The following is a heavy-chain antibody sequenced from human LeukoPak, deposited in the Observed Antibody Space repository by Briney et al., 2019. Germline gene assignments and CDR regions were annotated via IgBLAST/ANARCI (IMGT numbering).Heavy chain of an antibody. J-gene: IGHJ4*02. V-gene: IGHV3-7*03. D-gene: IGHD3-10*01. CDR2: IKEDGSED. CDR3: ASGLWTYGY. Sequence: PGGSLRLSCAASGFTFSRAWMSWVRQAPGKGLEWVANIKEDGSEDYYADSVKGRFTISRDNAKKSLFLQMNSLRAEDTAVYYCASGLWTYGYWGQGTLVTVSS. CDR1: GFTFSRAW.